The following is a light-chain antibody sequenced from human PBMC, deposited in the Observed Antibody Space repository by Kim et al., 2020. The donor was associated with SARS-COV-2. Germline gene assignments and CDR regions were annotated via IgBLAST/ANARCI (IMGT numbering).Light chain of an antibody. CDR2: GAS. CDR3: QQYNNWPPVYT. V-gene: IGKV3-15*01. J-gene: IGKJ2*01. CDR1: QSVSSN. Sequence: EIVMTQSSATLSVSPGERATLSCRASQSVSSNLAWYQQKPGQAPRLLIYGASTRATGIPARFSGSGSGTEFTLTISSLQSEDFAVYYCQQYNNWPPVYTFGQGTKLEI.